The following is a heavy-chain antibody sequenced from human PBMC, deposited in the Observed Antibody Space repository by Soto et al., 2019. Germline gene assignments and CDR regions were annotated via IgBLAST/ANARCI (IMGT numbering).Heavy chain of an antibody. J-gene: IGHJ5*02. CDR2: IDSSVEK. CDR1: GLSITDSEMG. D-gene: IGHD3-10*01. CDR3: ARRRLAFAVSPRFDP. Sequence: QVTLKESGPVLVKPTETLTLRCTVSGLSITDSEMGVSWIRQPPGQPLEWLAHIDSSVEKSYRTFLKSRLAISKDTPNSQIVLTMTTMDPADTATCYCARRRLAFAVSPRFDPWGQGIPVTVSS. V-gene: IGHV2-26*01.